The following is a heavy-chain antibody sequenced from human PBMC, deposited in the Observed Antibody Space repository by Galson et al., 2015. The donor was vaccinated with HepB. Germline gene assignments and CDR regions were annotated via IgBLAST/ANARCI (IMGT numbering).Heavy chain of an antibody. V-gene: IGHV3-48*03. CDR2: ISSSGSTI. CDR3: ARDSPGHDYGAPEGLTSGAFDI. CDR1: GFTFSSYE. D-gene: IGHD4-17*01. Sequence: SLRLSCAASGFTFSSYEMNWVRQAPGKGLEWVSYISSSGSTIYYADSVKGRFTISRDNAKNSLYLQMNSLRAEDTAVYYCARDSPGHDYGAPEGLTSGAFDIWGQGTMVTVSS. J-gene: IGHJ3*02.